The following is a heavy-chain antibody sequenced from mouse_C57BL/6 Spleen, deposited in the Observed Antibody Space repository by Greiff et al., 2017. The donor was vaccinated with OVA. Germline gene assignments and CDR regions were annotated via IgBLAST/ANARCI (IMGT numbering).Heavy chain of an antibody. CDR2: IRNKANGYTT. CDR1: GFTFTDYY. CDR3: ARAYYSNYYAMDY. V-gene: IGHV7-3*01. J-gene: IGHJ4*01. D-gene: IGHD2-5*01. Sequence: EVNLVESGGGLVQPGGSLSLSCAASGFTFTDYYMSWVRQPPGKALEWLGFIRNKANGYTTEYSASVKGRFTISRDNSQSILYLQMNALRAEDSATYYCARAYYSNYYAMDYWGQGTSVTVSS.